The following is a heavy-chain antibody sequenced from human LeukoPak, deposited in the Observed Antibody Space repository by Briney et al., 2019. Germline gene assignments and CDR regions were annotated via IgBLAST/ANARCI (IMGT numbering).Heavy chain of an antibody. CDR1: GFTFSSYA. Sequence: GGSLRLSCAASGFTFSSYAMHWVRQAPGKGLEWVAVISYDGSNKYYADSVKGRFTISRDNSKNTLYLQMNSLRAEDTAVYYCARDQAAVYAFDIWGQGTMVTVSS. CDR3: ARDQAAVYAFDI. V-gene: IGHV3-30-3*01. D-gene: IGHD6-13*01. CDR2: ISYDGSNK. J-gene: IGHJ3*02.